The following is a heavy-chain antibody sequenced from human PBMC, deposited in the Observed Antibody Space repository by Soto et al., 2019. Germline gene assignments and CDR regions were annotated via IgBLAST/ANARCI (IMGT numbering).Heavy chain of an antibody. V-gene: IGHV3-72*01. CDR2: TRNKANGYST. CDR3: VRTSHYGSWSCNFDF. J-gene: IGHJ4*02. CDR1: GFTLSDHY. Sequence: EVQLVESGGGLVQPGGSLRLSCAASGFTLSDHYMDWVRQAPGRGLEWVGRTRNKANGYSTEYAAAVKGRFIVSSDDSLNSLYLQMNSLKTEDTAVYYCVRTSHYGSWSCNFDFWGQGTLVTVSS. D-gene: IGHD3-10*01.